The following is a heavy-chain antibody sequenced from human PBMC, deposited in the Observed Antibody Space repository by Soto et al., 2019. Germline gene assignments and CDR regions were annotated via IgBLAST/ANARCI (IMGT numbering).Heavy chain of an antibody. CDR1: GGSISSSSYY. V-gene: IGHV4-39*01. D-gene: IGHD6-13*01. J-gene: IGHJ5*02. CDR2: IYYSGST. Sequence: SETLSLTCTVSGGSISSSSYYWGWIRQPPGKGLEWIGSIYYSGSTYYNPPLKSRVTISVDTSKNQFSLKLSSVTAADTAVYYCARQYSSSWYSRFGWFDPWGQGTLVTVSS. CDR3: ARQYSSSWYSRFGWFDP.